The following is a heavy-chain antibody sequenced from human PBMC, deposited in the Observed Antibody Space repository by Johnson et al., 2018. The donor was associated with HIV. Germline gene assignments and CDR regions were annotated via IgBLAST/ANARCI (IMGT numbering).Heavy chain of an antibody. Sequence: VQLVESGGGLVKPGGSLRLSCAASGFTFSDYYMRWIRQAPGKGLEWVSYIRSSGSTIYYADSVKGRFTISRDNAKNSLYLQMNSLRAEDTAGYYCARVNYDSSGSFDIWGQGTMVTVSS. CDR1: GFTFSDYY. CDR2: IRSSGSTI. V-gene: IGHV3-11*04. J-gene: IGHJ3*02. D-gene: IGHD3-22*01. CDR3: ARVNYDSSGSFDI.